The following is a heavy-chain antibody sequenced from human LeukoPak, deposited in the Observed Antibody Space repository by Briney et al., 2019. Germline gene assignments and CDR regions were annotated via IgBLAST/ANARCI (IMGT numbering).Heavy chain of an antibody. CDR3: ARSGGYSNYGFDY. Sequence: PSETLSLTCTVSGGSISSYYWSWIRQPPGKGLEWIGYIHYSGSTNYNPSLKSRVTISLDASKSQLSLKLTSVTAADTAVYYCARSGGYSNYGFDYWGQGTLVTVSS. D-gene: IGHD4-11*01. CDR1: GGSISSYY. V-gene: IGHV4-59*01. CDR2: IHYSGST. J-gene: IGHJ4*02.